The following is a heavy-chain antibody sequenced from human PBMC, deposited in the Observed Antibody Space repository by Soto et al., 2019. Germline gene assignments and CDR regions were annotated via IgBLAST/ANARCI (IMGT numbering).Heavy chain of an antibody. CDR2: IYPGDSDT. CDR1: GYSFTSYW. D-gene: IGHD1-26*01. J-gene: IGHJ3*02. CDR3: ASHFGHSGSYPSAFDI. Sequence: PGESLKISCKGSGYSFTSYWIGWVRQMPGKGLEWMGIIYPGDSDTRYSPSFQGQVTISADKSISTAYLQWSSLKASDTAMYYCASHFGHSGSYPSAFDIWGQGTMVTVSS. V-gene: IGHV5-51*01.